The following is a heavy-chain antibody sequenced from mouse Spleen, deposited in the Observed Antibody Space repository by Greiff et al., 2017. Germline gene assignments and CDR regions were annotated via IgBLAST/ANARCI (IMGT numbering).Heavy chain of an antibody. CDR3: ARGGYGSSYVDAMDY. J-gene: IGHJ4*01. Sequence: EVQLVESGGGLVKPGGSLKLSCAASGFTFSSYAMSWVRQTPEKRLEWVASISSGGSTYYPDSVKGRFTISRDNARNILYLQMSSLRSEDTAMYYCARGGYGSSYVDAMDYWGQGTSVTVSS. D-gene: IGHD1-1*01. CDR2: ISSGGST. CDR1: GFTFSSYA. V-gene: IGHV5-6-5*01.